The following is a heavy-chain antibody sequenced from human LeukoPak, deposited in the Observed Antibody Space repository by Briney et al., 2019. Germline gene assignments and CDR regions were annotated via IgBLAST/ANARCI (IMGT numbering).Heavy chain of an antibody. V-gene: IGHV4-59*08. CDR2: IYYSGNT. J-gene: IGHJ3*02. CDR1: GGSISSYY. Sequence: RASETLSLTCTVSGGSISSYYWTWIRQPPGKGLEWIGYIYYSGNTNQNPSLKSRVTISVDTSKNQFSLKLRSVTAADTAVYYCARHRADWGWTAFDIWGQGTMVTVSS. D-gene: IGHD7-27*01. CDR3: ARHRADWGWTAFDI.